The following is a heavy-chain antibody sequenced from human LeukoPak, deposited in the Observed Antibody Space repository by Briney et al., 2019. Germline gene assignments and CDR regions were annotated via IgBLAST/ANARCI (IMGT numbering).Heavy chain of an antibody. D-gene: IGHD3/OR15-3a*01. CDR1: GFTFTNNA. CDR2: ISYSGIST. V-gene: IGHV3-23*01. CDR3: AKDVRFGLNYYYYYMDV. J-gene: IGHJ6*03. Sequence: PGGSLRLSCAASGFTFTNNAMNWVRQAPGKGPEWVSGISYSGISTYYADSVKGRFTISRDSSKNTPYLQMNSLRAEDTAIYYCAKDVRFGLNYYYYYMDVWGKGAAVTVSS.